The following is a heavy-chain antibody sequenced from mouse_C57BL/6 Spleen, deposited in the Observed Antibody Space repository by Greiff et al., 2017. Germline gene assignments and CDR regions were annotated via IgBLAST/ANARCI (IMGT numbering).Heavy chain of an antibody. J-gene: IGHJ4*01. Sequence: EVKVVESGGGLVQPKGSLKLSCAASGFSFNTYAMNWVRQAPGKGLEWVARIRSKSNNYATYYADSVKDRFTISRDDSESMLYLQMNNLKTEDTAMYYCVRGGVQNAMDYWGQGTSVTVSS. CDR1: GFSFNTYA. CDR2: IRSKSNNYAT. V-gene: IGHV10-1*01. D-gene: IGHD2-14*01. CDR3: VRGGVQNAMDY.